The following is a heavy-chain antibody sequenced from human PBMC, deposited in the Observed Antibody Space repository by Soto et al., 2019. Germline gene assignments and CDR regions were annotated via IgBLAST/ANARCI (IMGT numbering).Heavy chain of an antibody. CDR1: NGSISSADYY. CDR2: VYYRGSI. V-gene: IGHV4-30-4*02. CDR3: ARVTSSPNWFDS. Sequence: PSDTLSLPCTVSNGSISSADYYWSWIRHPPGKGLEFLGYVYYRGSIHYNPSLESRIAISVDTSKNQFYLKLTSVTAADAAVYVCARVTSSPNWFDSWGRGTLVIFCS. J-gene: IGHJ5*01.